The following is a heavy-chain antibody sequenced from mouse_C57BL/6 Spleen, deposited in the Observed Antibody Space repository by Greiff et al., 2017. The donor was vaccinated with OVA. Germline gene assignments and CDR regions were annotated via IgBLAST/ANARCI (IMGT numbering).Heavy chain of an antibody. CDR2: IRSKSSNYAT. CDR1: GFTFNTYA. J-gene: IGHJ2*01. D-gene: IGHD2-10*01. Sequence: GGGLVQPKGSLKLSCAASGFTFNTYAMHWVRQAPGKGLEWVARIRSKSSNYATYYADSVKDRFTISRDDSQSMLYLQMNNLKTEDTAMYYGVREGAYWAYFDYWGQGTTLTVSS. V-gene: IGHV10-3*01. CDR3: VREGAYWAYFDY.